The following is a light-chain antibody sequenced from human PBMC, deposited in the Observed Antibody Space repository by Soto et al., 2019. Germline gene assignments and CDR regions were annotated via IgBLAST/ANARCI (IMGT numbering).Light chain of an antibody. J-gene: IGKJ1*01. CDR1: QSISSW. Sequence: DIQMTQSPSSLSASVRDRVTITCRASQSISSWLAWYQQKPGKAPKLLIYDASRLESGVPSRFSGSGSGTEFTLTIGSLQPDDFATYYCQQYNSYPWTFGQGTKVEIK. V-gene: IGKV1-5*01. CDR2: DAS. CDR3: QQYNSYPWT.